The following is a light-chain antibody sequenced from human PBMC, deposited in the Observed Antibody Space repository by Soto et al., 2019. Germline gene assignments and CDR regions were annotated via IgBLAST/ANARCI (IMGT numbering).Light chain of an antibody. CDR1: SSNIGAGYD. V-gene: IGLV1-40*01. CDR2: GNS. Sequence: QSVLTQPPSVSGAPGQRVTISCTGSSSNIGAGYDVHWYQQLPGTAPKLLIYGNSNRPSGVPDRFSGSKSGTSASLAITGLQAEDEADYYCQSYESSLSVNWVFGGGTKLTVL. CDR3: QSYESSLSVNWV. J-gene: IGLJ3*02.